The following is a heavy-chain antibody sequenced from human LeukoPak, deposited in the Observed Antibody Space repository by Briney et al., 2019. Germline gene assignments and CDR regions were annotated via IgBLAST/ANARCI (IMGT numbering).Heavy chain of an antibody. CDR1: GYTFTGYY. CDR3: ARASKYSSGWIHNFDY. V-gene: IGHV1-2*02. D-gene: IGHD6-19*01. J-gene: IGHJ4*02. CDR2: INSNSGGT. Sequence: ASVKVSCKASGYTFTGYYMHWVRQAPGQGLKWMGWINSNSGGTNYAQKLQGRVTMTTDTSTSTAYMELRSLRSDDTAVYYCARASKYSSGWIHNFDYWGQGTLVTVSS.